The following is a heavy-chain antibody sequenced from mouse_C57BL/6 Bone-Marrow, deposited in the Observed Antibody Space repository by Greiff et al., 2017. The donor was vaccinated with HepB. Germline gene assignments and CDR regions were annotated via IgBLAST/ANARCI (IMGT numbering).Heavy chain of an antibody. J-gene: IGHJ3*01. V-gene: IGHV2-2*01. Sequence: VQLVESGPGLVQPSQSLSITCTVSGFSLTSYGVHWVRQSPGKGLEWLGVIWSGGSTDYNAAFISRLSMSKDNSKSQVFFKMNSLQADDTAIYYCARKEGVYDYPAWFADWGKGTLVTVSA. CDR1: GFSLTSYG. D-gene: IGHD2-4*01. CDR3: ARKEGVYDYPAWFAD. CDR2: IWSGGST.